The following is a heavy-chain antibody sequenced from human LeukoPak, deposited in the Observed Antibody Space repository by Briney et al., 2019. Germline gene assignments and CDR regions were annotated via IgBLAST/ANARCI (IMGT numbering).Heavy chain of an antibody. Sequence: GASVKVSCKASGYTFTGYYMHWVRQAPGQGLGWMGWINPNSGGTNYAQKFQGRVTMTRDTSISTAYMELSRLRSDDTAVYYCARVDGIAARPYDYWGQGTLVTVSS. CDR1: GYTFTGYY. CDR3: ARVDGIAARPYDY. J-gene: IGHJ4*02. V-gene: IGHV1-2*02. CDR2: INPNSGGT. D-gene: IGHD6-6*01.